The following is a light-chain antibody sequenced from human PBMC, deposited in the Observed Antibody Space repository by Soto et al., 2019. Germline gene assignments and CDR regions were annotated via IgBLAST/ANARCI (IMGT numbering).Light chain of an antibody. CDR1: QSLTSSY. J-gene: IGKJ1*01. Sequence: EIVFTQSPFTLSLSPGERATLSCRASQSLTSSYLAWYQQKPGQAPRLLIYGASSRATGIPDRFTGSGSGTDFPLTISRLEPEDFELYYCQKYDGPHRTFGHGNQVDIK. CDR3: QKYDGPHRT. V-gene: IGKV3-20*01. CDR2: GAS.